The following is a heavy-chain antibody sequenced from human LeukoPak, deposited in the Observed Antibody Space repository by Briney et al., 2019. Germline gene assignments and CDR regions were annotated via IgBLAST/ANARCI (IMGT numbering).Heavy chain of an antibody. V-gene: IGHV3-7*01. CDR2: IKQDGSEK. CDR1: GFTFSSYW. Sequence: PGGSLRLSCAASGFTFSSYWMSWVRQAPGKGLEWVANIKQDGSEKYYVDSVKGRFTISRDNAKNSLYLQMNSLRAEDTAVYYCARELDSSGYYYFDYWGQGTLVIVSS. J-gene: IGHJ4*02. D-gene: IGHD3-22*01. CDR3: ARELDSSGYYYFDY.